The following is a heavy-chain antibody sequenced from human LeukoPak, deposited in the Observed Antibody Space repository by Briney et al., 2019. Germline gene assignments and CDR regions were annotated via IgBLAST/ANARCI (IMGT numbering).Heavy chain of an antibody. D-gene: IGHD6-13*01. CDR1: GFTFSSYA. CDR3: AKANPLQRIAAAGTISYFDY. J-gene: IGHJ4*02. Sequence: SGGSLRLSCAASGFTFSSYAMHWVRQAPGKGLEWVAVISYDGSNKYYADSVKGRFTISRDNSKNTLYLQMNSLRAEDTAVYYCAKANPLQRIAAAGTISYFDYWGQGTLVTVSS. V-gene: IGHV3-30-3*01. CDR2: ISYDGSNK.